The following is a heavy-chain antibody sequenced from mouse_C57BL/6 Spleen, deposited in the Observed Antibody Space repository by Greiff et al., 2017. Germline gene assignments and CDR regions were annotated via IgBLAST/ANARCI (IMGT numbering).Heavy chain of an antibody. V-gene: IGHV10-1*01. CDR1: GFSFNTYA. Sequence: EVKVVESGGGLVQPKGSLKLSCAASGFSFNTYAMNWVRQAPGKGLEWVARIRSKSNNYATYYADSVKDRFTISRDDSESMLYLQMNNLKTEDTAMYYCVRQGEDAMDYWGQGTSVTVSS. CDR3: VRQGEDAMDY. J-gene: IGHJ4*01. CDR2: IRSKSNNYAT.